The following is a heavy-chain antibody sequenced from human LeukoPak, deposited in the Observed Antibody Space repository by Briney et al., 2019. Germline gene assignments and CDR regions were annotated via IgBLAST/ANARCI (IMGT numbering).Heavy chain of an antibody. V-gene: IGHV5-51*01. CDR2: IYPGYSVT. D-gene: IGHD2-21*01. CDR1: GYSFNNYW. CDR3: GRRDSIFEFFDY. Sequence: GESLKISRKGSGYSFNNYWLGWVRQMPGKGLEGMVIIYPGYSVTRLRPSFQGPVTHPPEQSFNTAYLQWSSLKASDPARYYCGRRDSIFEFFDYWGQGTLVTVPS. J-gene: IGHJ4*02.